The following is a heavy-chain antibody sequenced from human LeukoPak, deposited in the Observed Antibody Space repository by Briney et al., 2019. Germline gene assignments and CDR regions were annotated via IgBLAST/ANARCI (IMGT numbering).Heavy chain of an antibody. V-gene: IGHV3-30*10. J-gene: IGHJ3*02. D-gene: IGHD1-14*01. CDR1: GFTFSSYA. CDR3: ARNHFNQNVFDI. Sequence: GGSLRLSCAASGFTFSSYAIHWVRQAPGKGLEWVAIVSYGENPYAYTDSVQGRFTISRDDSQSTVHLQMNSLTPEDTAVYFCARNHFNQNVFDIWGQGTMVTVSS. CDR2: VSYGENPY.